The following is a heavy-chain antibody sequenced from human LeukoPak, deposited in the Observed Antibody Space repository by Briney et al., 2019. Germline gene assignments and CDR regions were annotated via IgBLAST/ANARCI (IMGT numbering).Heavy chain of an antibody. D-gene: IGHD3-22*01. CDR3: VKGGYYDSSGYHPEGN. CDR1: EFTFSSYA. J-gene: IGHJ4*02. CDR2: ISSNGGST. V-gene: IGHV3-64D*06. Sequence: GGSLRLSCSASEFTFSSYAMHWVRQAPGKGLEYVSAISSNGGSTYYADSVKGRFTVSRDNSKNTLYLQMSSLRAEDTAVYYCVKGGYYDSSGYHPEGNWGQGTLVTVSS.